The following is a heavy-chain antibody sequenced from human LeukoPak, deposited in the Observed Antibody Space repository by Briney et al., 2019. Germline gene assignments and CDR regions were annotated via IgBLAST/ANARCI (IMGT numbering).Heavy chain of an antibody. V-gene: IGHV3-48*03. CDR1: GFTFSSYE. CDR2: IDNSDSTI. J-gene: IGHJ4*02. Sequence: PGGSLRLSCAASGFTFSSYEMHWVRQAPGKGLEWVSYIDNSDSTIYYADSVKGRFTISRDNAKNSLYLQMNSLRAEDTAVYYCARDSGGSSPFDYWGQGTLVTVSS. D-gene: IGHD2-15*01. CDR3: ARDSGGSSPFDY.